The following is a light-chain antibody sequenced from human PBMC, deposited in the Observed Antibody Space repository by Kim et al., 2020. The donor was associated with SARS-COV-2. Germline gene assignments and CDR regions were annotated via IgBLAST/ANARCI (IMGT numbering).Light chain of an antibody. J-gene: IGKJ5*01. V-gene: IGKV3-11*01. CDR2: DAS. CDR3: QQRSDWPIT. Sequence: EIVLTQSPATLSLSPGERATLSCRASQSVSTYLAWYQQKPGQAPRLLIYDASNRATGIPARFSGSGSGTDFTLTISILEPADFAVYYCQQRSDWPITFGQGTRLEIK. CDR1: QSVSTY.